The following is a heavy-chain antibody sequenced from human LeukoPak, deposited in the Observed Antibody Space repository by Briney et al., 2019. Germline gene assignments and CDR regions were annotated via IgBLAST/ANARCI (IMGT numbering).Heavy chain of an antibody. CDR3: ARFAIAAAGRVY. J-gene: IGHJ4*02. Sequence: SETLSLTCTVSGGSISSGGYYWSWIRQHPGKGLEWIGYIYYSGGTYYNPSLKSRVTISVDTSKNQFSLKLSSVTAADTAVYYCARFAIAAAGRVYWGQGTLVTVSS. V-gene: IGHV4-31*03. CDR2: IYYSGGT. CDR1: GGSISSGGYY. D-gene: IGHD6-13*01.